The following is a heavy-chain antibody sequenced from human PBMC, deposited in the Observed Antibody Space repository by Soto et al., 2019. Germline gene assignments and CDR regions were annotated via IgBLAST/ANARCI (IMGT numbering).Heavy chain of an antibody. J-gene: IGHJ6*02. CDR3: ARGPRGYVYYHGMDV. Sequence: SETLSLTCTVSGGSISSYYVSWIRQSAGKGLEWIGRIDTSGTTNYNPSLKSRVTMSVDASKNHFSLNLSSVTAADTAVYYCARGPRGYVYYHGMDVWGQGTTVTAP. CDR1: GGSISSYY. V-gene: IGHV4-4*07. D-gene: IGHD3-10*01. CDR2: IDTSGTT.